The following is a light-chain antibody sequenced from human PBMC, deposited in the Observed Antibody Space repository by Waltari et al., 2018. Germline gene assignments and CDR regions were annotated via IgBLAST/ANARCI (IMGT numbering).Light chain of an antibody. CDR2: RDK. V-gene: IGLV3-25*03. J-gene: IGLJ2*01. CDR3: QSADHSGNVV. CDR1: ALPKPY. Sequence: SYELTQPPSVSVSPGQTARITCSGDALPKPYAYWYQQKPGQAPVVGIYRDKERPSGIPERFSGTSSGTTVTLTISGVQAEDEADYYCQSADHSGNVVFGGGTNLAVL.